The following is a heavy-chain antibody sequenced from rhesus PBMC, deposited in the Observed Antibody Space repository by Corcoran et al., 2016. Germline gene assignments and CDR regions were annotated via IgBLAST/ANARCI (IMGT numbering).Heavy chain of an antibody. V-gene: IGHV3S5*01. CDR1: GFTFSSYG. J-gene: IGHJ6*01. CDR2: ISNGGGST. CDR3: AKGPGYGLDS. D-gene: IGHD1-38*01. Sequence: EVQLVESGGGLVQPGGSLRLSCAASGFTFSSYGMRWVRQAPGKGLEWVSYISNGGGSTYDADSVKGRFTISRDNSKNTLSLQMNSLRAEDTAVYYCAKGPGYGLDSWGQGVVVTVSS.